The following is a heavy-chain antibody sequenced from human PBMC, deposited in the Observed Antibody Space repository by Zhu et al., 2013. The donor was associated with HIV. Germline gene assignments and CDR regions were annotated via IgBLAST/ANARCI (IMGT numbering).Heavy chain of an antibody. CDR3: ARDPWGDDSGYDSASFDY. V-gene: IGHV1-69*01. D-gene: IGHD5-12*01. Sequence: QVQLVQSGAEVKKPGSSVKVSCKASGGTFSSYAISWVRQAPGQGLEWMGGIIPIFGTANYAQKFQGRVTITADESTSTAYMELSSLRSEDTAVYYCARDPWGDDSGYDSASFDYWGQGTLVTVSS. CDR1: GGTFSSYA. J-gene: IGHJ4*02. CDR2: IIPIFGTA.